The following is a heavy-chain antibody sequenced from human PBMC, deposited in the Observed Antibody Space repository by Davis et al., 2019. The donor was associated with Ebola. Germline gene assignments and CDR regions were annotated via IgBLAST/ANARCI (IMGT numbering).Heavy chain of an antibody. Sequence: GGSLRLSCVASGFTFSGYAMHWVRQAPGKGLEWVAVISYDGSNKYYADSVKGRFTISRDNSQNTLSLQMNSLRAEDTAVYYCAKDRGYSYGPYYYYGMDAWGKGTTVTVSS. CDR2: ISYDGSNK. V-gene: IGHV3-30*04. CDR1: GFTFSGYA. D-gene: IGHD5-18*01. J-gene: IGHJ6*04. CDR3: AKDRGYSYGPYYYYGMDA.